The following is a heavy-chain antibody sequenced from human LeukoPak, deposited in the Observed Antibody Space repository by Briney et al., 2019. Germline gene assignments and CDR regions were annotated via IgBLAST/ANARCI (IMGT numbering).Heavy chain of an antibody. Sequence: PGGSLRLSCAASGFTFSSYAMSWVRQAPGKGLEWVSAISGSGGSTYYADSVKGRFTISRDNSKNTLYLQMNSLRAEDTAVYYCAEDPDGYPGYFDYWGQGTLVTVSS. CDR1: GFTFSSYA. CDR3: AEDPDGYPGYFDY. D-gene: IGHD5-12*01. CDR2: ISGSGGST. V-gene: IGHV3-23*01. J-gene: IGHJ4*02.